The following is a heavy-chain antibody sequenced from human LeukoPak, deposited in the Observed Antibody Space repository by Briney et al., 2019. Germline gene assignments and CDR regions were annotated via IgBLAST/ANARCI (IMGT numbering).Heavy chain of an antibody. Sequence: SETLSLTCTVSGYSISSGYYWGWIRQPPGKGLEWIGSIYHSGSTYYNPSLKSRVTISVDTSKNQFSLKLSSVTAADTAVYYCGSSSSYYYYMDVWGKGTTVTVSS. CDR2: IYHSGST. CDR1: GYSISSGYY. V-gene: IGHV4-38-2*02. D-gene: IGHD6-6*01. CDR3: GSSSSYYYYMDV. J-gene: IGHJ6*03.